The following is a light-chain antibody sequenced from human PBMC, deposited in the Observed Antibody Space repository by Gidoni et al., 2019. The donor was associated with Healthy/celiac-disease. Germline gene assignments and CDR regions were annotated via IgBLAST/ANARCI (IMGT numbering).Light chain of an antibody. Sequence: DIQLTQSPSFLSASVGDRLTITCWASPGISSYLAWYQQKPGKAPKLLIYAASTSQSGVPSRFSGSGSGTEVTLTISSLQPEDFATYYCQQLNSYPHTFGQGTKLEIK. CDR1: PGISSY. J-gene: IGKJ2*01. CDR3: QQLNSYPHT. CDR2: AAS. V-gene: IGKV1-9*01.